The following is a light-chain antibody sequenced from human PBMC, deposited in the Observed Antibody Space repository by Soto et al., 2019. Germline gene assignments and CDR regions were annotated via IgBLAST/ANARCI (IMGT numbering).Light chain of an antibody. CDR2: DVT. CDR3: SSYTSSNTVI. CDR1: SSDVGGYNY. Sequence: QSALTQPASVSGSPEQSITISCTGTSSDVGGYNYVSWYQQHPGKAPKLMIYDVTNRPSGVSNRFSGSKSGNTASLTISGIQAEDEADYYCSSYTSSNTVIFGGGTKLTVL. V-gene: IGLV2-14*01. J-gene: IGLJ2*01.